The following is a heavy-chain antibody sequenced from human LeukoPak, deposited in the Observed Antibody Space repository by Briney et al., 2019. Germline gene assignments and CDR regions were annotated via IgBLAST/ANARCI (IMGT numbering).Heavy chain of an antibody. V-gene: IGHV3-23*01. J-gene: IGHJ4*02. CDR3: AKDRTEDYGDYYFDY. D-gene: IGHD4-17*01. CDR2: ISGSGGST. Sequence: GGSLSLSCAASGFTFSSYAMSWVRQAPGKGLEWVSAISGSGGSTYYADSVKGRFTISRDNSKNTLYLQMNSLRAEDTAVYYCAKDRTEDYGDYYFDYWGQGTLVTVSS. CDR1: GFTFSSYA.